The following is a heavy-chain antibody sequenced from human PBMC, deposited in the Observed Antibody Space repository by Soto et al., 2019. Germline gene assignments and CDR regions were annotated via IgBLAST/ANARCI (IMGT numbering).Heavy chain of an antibody. CDR2: ISGYNGNT. CDR1: GYTFTTYG. V-gene: IGHV1-18*01. J-gene: IGHJ4*02. D-gene: IGHD2-15*01. CDR3: ASDERAYCSADNCEHYFDY. Sequence: QVPLVQSGAEVKKPGASVKVSCKTSGYTFTTYGVSWVRQAPGLGLEWMGWISGYNGNTNSAPKFQGRVSMTTDTSTSTAYMELRSLRSDDTAVYYCASDERAYCSADNCEHYFDYWGQGTLVTVSS.